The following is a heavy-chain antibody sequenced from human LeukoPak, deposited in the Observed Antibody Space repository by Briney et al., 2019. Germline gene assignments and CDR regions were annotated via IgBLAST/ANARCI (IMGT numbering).Heavy chain of an antibody. J-gene: IGHJ4*02. CDR3: ARGDY. V-gene: IGHV4-31*03. CDR2: ISYTGSS. Sequence: SETLSLTCTVSGVSISSGGYYWSWIRQHPGKGLEWIGFISYTGSSYYNSSLQSRVLISRDTFKNQFSLKMNSVIVADTAMYYCARGDYWGRGTLVTVSS. CDR1: GVSISSGGYY.